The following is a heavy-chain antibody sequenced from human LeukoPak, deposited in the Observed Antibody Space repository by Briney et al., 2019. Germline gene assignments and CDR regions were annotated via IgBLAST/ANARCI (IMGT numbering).Heavy chain of an antibody. Sequence: GRTLRLSCAASGVTLSSYGMHWVRQAPGKGLERVAVIWYDGSNKYYADSVKGRFTITRDNSKNTLCLQMSSLRAEDTAVYYCARDKLGTDTYYYYGMDVWGQGTTVTVPS. J-gene: IGHJ6*02. CDR3: ARDKLGTDTYYYYGMDV. V-gene: IGHV3-33*01. CDR1: GVTLSSYG. D-gene: IGHD7-27*01. CDR2: IWYDGSNK.